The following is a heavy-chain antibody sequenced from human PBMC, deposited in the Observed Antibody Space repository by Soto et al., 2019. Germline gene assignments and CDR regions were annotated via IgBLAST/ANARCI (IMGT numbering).Heavy chain of an antibody. CDR3: AHTTGYCSSTSCYPSFDP. CDR2: IYWDDDK. V-gene: IGHV2-5*02. Sequence: QITLKESGPTLVKPTQTLTLTCTFSGFSLSTSGVGVGWIRQPPGKALEWLALIYWDDDKRYSPSLKSRLTITKDTSKNQVVLTMTNMDPVDTATYYCAHTTGYCSSTSCYPSFDPWGQGTLVTVSS. D-gene: IGHD2-2*01. J-gene: IGHJ5*02. CDR1: GFSLSTSGVG.